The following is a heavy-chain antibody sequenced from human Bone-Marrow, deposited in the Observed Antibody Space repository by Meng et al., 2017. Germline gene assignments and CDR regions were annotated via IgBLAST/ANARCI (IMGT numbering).Heavy chain of an antibody. CDR2: TYYRSKWYN. J-gene: IGHJ2*01. V-gene: IGHV6-1*01. CDR3: ARVLLSGDNWYFDL. D-gene: IGHD1-26*01. Sequence: HVHLHQSGPGLVSPAPTLSLPCAISGDSVSTHKAAWNWIRQSPSRGLEWLGRTYYRSKWYNYYAVAVKSRITINPDTSKNKFSLQLNSVTPEDTAVYYCARVLLSGDNWYFDLWGRGTLVTVSS. CDR1: GDSVSTHKAA.